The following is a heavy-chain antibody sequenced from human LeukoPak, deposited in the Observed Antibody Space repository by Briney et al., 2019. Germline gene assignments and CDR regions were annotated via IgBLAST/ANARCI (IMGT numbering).Heavy chain of an antibody. CDR1: GFTFSSYA. D-gene: IGHD1-26*01. J-gene: IGHJ4*02. CDR3: ARGHQNGASYYNY. V-gene: IGHV3-30*04. CDR2: ISYDGSNK. Sequence: GGSLRLSCAASGFTFSSYAMHWVRQAPGKGLEWVAAISYDGSNKYSADSVKGRFTISRDDSKNMFYLEMNSLTIEDTAIYYCARGHQNGASYYNYWGQGTLVTVSS.